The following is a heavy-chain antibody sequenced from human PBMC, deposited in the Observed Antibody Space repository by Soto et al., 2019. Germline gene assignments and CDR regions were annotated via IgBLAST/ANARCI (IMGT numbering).Heavy chain of an antibody. V-gene: IGHV1-69*12. Sequence: QVQLVQSGAEVKKPGSSVKVSCKASGGTFSSYAISWVRQAPGQGLEWMGGIIPIFGTANYAQKFQGRVTITADESTCTAYMGLCRRRCEDAAVYYCVYVCCGPSDYWGQGTVGTGSS. J-gene: IGHJ4*02. CDR2: IIPIFGTA. D-gene: IGHD3-22*01. CDR3: VYVCCGPSDY. CDR1: GGTFSSYA.